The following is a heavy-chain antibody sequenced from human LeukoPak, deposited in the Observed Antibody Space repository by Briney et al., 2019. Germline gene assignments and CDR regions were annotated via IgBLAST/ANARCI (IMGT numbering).Heavy chain of an antibody. Sequence: PGGSLRLSCAASGLTFSSYWMSWVRQAPGKGLEWVANINQDGSDKYYVDSVKGRFTISRDNAKNSLYLQMNSLRAEDTAVYYCAREFYDFWSGYYISPYYFDYWGQGTLVTVSS. J-gene: IGHJ4*02. CDR3: AREFYDFWSGYYISPYYFDY. V-gene: IGHV3-7*01. CDR2: INQDGSDK. D-gene: IGHD3-3*01. CDR1: GLTFSSYW.